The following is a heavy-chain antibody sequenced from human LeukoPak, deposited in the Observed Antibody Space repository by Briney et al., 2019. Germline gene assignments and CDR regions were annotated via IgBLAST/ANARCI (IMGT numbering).Heavy chain of an antibody. CDR1: GGSISRGGYY. Sequence: SETLSLTCTVSGGSISRGGYYWSWIRQHPGKGLEGIGYIYYSGSTYYNPSLKSRVTISVDTSKNQFSLKLSSVTAADTAVYYCARELGATVVNYGMDVWGQGTTVTVSS. V-gene: IGHV4-31*03. D-gene: IGHD4-23*01. J-gene: IGHJ6*02. CDR3: ARELGATVVNYGMDV. CDR2: IYYSGST.